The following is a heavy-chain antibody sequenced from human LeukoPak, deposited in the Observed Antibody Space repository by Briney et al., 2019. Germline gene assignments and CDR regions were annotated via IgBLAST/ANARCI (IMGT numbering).Heavy chain of an antibody. D-gene: IGHD6-19*01. CDR3: ARGIAVVSNWFDP. V-gene: IGHV5-51*01. CDR1: GYSFTSYW. J-gene: IGHJ5*02. CDR2: IYPGDSDT. Sequence: GESLKISCKGSGYSFTSYWIGWVRQMPGKGLEWMGIIYPGDSDTRYSPSFQGQVTISADKSISTAYLQWSSLKASGTAMYYCARGIAVVSNWFDPWGQGTLVTVSS.